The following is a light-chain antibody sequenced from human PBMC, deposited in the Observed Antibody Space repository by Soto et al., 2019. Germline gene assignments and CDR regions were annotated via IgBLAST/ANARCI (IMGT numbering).Light chain of an antibody. V-gene: IGLV2-11*01. Sequence: QSALTQPRSVSGSPGLSVTISCTGTSSDVGGYNYVSWYQQHPGKAPKLIIYDVSKRPSGVPDRFSGSKSGNTASLTISGLQAEDEADYYCCSSAGTYTSVFGGGTKVTVL. J-gene: IGLJ3*02. CDR1: SSDVGGYNY. CDR3: CSSAGTYTSV. CDR2: DVS.